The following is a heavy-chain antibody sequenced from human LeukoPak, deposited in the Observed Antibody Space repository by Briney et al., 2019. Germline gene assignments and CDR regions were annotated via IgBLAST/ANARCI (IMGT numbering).Heavy chain of an antibody. D-gene: IGHD1-26*01. V-gene: IGHV7-4-1*02. CDR1: GYTFTDYE. CDR2: INTNTGNP. J-gene: IGHJ4*02. Sequence: ASVKVSCKASGYTFTDYEINWVRQAPGQGLEQMGWINTNTGNPTSAQGFTGRFVFSLDTSVSTAYLQISSLKAEDTAVYYCARGGPYSGSYSVYWGQGTLVTVSS. CDR3: ARGGPYSGSYSVY.